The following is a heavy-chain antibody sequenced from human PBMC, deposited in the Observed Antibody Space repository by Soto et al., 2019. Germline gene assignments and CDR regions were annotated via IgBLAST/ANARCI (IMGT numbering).Heavy chain of an antibody. CDR3: AREGVLRHFNWPARYFDY. CDR1: GFTFSSYW. CDR2: IKQDGSEK. D-gene: IGHD3-9*01. J-gene: IGHJ4*02. V-gene: IGHV3-7*01. Sequence: GGSLRLSCAASGFTFSSYWMSWVRQAPGKGLEWVANIKQDGSEKYYVDSVKGRFTISRDNAKNSLYLQMNSLRAEDTAVYYCAREGVLRHFNWPARYFDYWGQGTLVTVSS.